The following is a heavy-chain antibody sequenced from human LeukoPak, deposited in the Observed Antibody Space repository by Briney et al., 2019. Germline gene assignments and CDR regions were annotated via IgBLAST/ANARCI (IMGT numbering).Heavy chain of an antibody. J-gene: IGHJ3*02. CDR1: GGSITGYY. Sequence: SETLSLTCTVSGGSITGYYWSWIRQPSGKGLEWIGYIYYSGGTIYNPSLKRRVSMSVDTSKNQLSLKLSSVTAADTALYYCARHVGAFDIWGQGTMVTVSS. CDR3: ARHVGAFDI. V-gene: IGHV4-59*08. CDR2: IYYSGGT.